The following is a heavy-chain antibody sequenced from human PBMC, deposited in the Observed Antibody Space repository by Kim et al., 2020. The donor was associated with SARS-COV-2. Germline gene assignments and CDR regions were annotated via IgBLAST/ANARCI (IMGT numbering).Heavy chain of an antibody. D-gene: IGHD5-12*01. J-gene: IGHJ4*02. Sequence: ASVKVSCKASGYTFTSYAMNWVRQAPGQGLEWMGWINTNTGNPTYAQGFTGRFVFSLDTSVSTAYLQISSLKAEDTAVYYCARDESGRGYNPHFDYWGQGTLVTVSS. V-gene: IGHV7-4-1*02. CDR3: ARDESGRGYNPHFDY. CDR2: INTNTGNP. CDR1: GYTFTSYA.